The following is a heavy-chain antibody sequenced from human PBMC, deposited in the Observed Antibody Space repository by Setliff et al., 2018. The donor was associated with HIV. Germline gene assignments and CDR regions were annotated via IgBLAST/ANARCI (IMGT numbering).Heavy chain of an antibody. Sequence: SETLSLTCTVSGGSISSGGYYWSWIRQRPGKGLEWIGYIYHSGNTFYNPSLKSRVSISVDTSKNRFSLKLASVTAADTAFYYCARHRYNWYFDVWGRGTLVTVSS. J-gene: IGHJ2*01. CDR1: GGSISSGGYY. V-gene: IGHV4-31*03. CDR3: ARHRYNWYFDV. CDR2: IYHSGNT. D-gene: IGHD1-26*01.